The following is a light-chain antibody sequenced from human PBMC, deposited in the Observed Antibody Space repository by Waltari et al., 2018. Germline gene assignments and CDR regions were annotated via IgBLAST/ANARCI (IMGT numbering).Light chain of an antibody. CDR1: QSVLSSSNNNNC. V-gene: IGKV4-1*01. Sequence: DIVMTQSPDSLALSMGERATINCKSSQSVLSSSNNNNCLAWYQQKPGQPPKLLIYWASTRESGVPDRFSGSGSGTDFTLTISSLQAEDVAVYYCQQYYASPGTFGQGTKVEI. J-gene: IGKJ1*01. CDR2: WAS. CDR3: QQYYASPGT.